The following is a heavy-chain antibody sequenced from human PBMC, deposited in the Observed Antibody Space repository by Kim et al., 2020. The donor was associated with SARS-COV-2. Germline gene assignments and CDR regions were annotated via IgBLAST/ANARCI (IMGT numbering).Heavy chain of an antibody. D-gene: IGHD2-15*01. CDR1: GYTFTSYG. J-gene: IGHJ5*02. CDR3: ARDYYCSGGICSDCFDP. CDR2: ISADNGET. V-gene: IGHV1-18*01. Sequence: ASVKVSCKASGYTFTSYGISWVRQAPGQGLEWVGWISADNGETNLAQKFQGRVAMTTDTSASRVYMELRGLRSDDTAVYYCARDYYCSGGICSDCFDPWGQGTLLIVSS.